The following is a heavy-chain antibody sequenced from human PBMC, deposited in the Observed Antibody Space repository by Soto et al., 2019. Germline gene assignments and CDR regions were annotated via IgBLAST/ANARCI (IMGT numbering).Heavy chain of an antibody. CDR2: ISGSGGST. CDR1: GFTFSSYA. V-gene: IGHV3-23*01. J-gene: IGHJ5*02. D-gene: IGHD3-22*01. Sequence: GGSLRLSCAASGFTFSSYAMSWVRQAPGKGLEWVSAISGSGGSTYYADSVKGRFTISRDNSKNTLYLQMNSLRAEDTAVYHCAKDLRMIVVVQDWLDPWGQGTLVTVSS. CDR3: AKDLRMIVVVQDWLDP.